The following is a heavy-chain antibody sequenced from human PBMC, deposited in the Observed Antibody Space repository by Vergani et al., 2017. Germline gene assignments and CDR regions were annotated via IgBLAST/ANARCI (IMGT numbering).Heavy chain of an antibody. V-gene: IGHV1-18*01. CDR2: ISAYNGNT. CDR3: ARSLNHYYYDSSGYYTVDYYYGMDV. Sequence: QVQLVQSGAEVKKPGASVKVSCKASGYTFTSSGISWVRQAPGQGLEWMGWISAYNGNTNYAQKLQGRVTMTTDTSTSTAYMELRSLRSDDTAVYYCARSLNHYYYDSSGYYTVDYYYGMDVWGQGTTVTVSS. CDR1: GYTFTSSG. J-gene: IGHJ6*02. D-gene: IGHD3-22*01.